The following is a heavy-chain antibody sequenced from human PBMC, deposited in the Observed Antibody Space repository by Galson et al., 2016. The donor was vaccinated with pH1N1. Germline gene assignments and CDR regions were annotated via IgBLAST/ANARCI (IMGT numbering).Heavy chain of an antibody. V-gene: IGHV3-7*01. CDR3: ATEDYYTSLY. D-gene: IGHD1-26*01. J-gene: IGHJ4*02. Sequence: SLRLSCAASGFIFSDYWMSWVRRAPGKGLEWVAKINQDGSRKYYVDSMKGRCTISRDNAENSLPLQMNSLRVEDTALYYCATEDYYTSLYWGQGILVTVSS. CDR2: INQDGSRK. CDR1: GFIFSDYW.